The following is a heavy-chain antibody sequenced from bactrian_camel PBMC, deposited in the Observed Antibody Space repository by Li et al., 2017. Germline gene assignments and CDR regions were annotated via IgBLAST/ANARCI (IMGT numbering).Heavy chain of an antibody. CDR3: ARVRGVVAVGFVDY. D-gene: IGHD6*01. Sequence: VQLVESGGGLVQPGGSLTLSCAASGFTSSSYYMSWVRQAPGKGLEWVASFYSDGVQIYYADSVKGRFTASRDNAQNTVYLQMNSLKPDDTAVYSCARVRGVVAVGFVDYWGQGTQVTVS. V-gene: IGHV3-2*01. CDR1: GFTSSSYY. J-gene: IGHJ4*01. CDR2: FYSDGVQI.